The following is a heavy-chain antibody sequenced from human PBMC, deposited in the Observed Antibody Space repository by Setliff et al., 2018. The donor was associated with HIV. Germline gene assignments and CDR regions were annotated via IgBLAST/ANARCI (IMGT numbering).Heavy chain of an antibody. D-gene: IGHD3-22*01. V-gene: IGHV4-61*02. CDR2: IYTSGST. CDR3: ARGYYDSSGTFDY. J-gene: IGHJ4*02. Sequence: SETLSLTCTVSGASISIGNYYWSWIRQPAGKGLEWIGRIYTSGSTNYNPSLKSRVTISVDTSKNQFSLKLSSVTAADTAVYYCARGYYDSSGTFDYWGQGTLVTVSS. CDR1: GASISIGNYY.